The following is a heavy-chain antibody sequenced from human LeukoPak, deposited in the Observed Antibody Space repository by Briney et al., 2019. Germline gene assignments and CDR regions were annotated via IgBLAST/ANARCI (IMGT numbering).Heavy chain of an antibody. Sequence: PGGSLRLSCAASGFTFSSYTMHWVRQAPGKGLEWVVLISYDGSNKYYADSVKGRFTISRDNSKNTLYLQMNSLRAEDTAVYYCERDYGMSMLYADYWGQGTLVTVSS. CDR1: GFTFSSYT. D-gene: IGHD2-8*01. V-gene: IGHV3-30*04. J-gene: IGHJ4*02. CDR3: ERDYGMSMLYADY. CDR2: ISYDGSNK.